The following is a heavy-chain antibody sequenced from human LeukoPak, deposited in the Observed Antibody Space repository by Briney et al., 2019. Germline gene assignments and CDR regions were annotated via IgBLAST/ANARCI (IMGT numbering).Heavy chain of an antibody. D-gene: IGHD5-12*01. CDR2: IYTSGDT. Sequence: SETLSLTCTGSGGSFSSRPYYWSWIRQPAGKGLEWIGRIYTSGDTDYNPSLKSRVTISVDTSKNQFSLQLSSLTASDTAVYYCARVGPYIEVDPWGQGTLVIVSS. CDR3: ARVGPYIEVDP. CDR1: GGSFSSRPYY. J-gene: IGHJ5*02. V-gene: IGHV4-61*02.